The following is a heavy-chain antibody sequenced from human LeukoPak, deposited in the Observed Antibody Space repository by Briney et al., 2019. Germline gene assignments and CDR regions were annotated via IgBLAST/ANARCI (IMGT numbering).Heavy chain of an antibody. D-gene: IGHD2-15*01. CDR1: GGSISSYY. J-gene: IGHJ3*02. CDR3: ARDLVAGPGGPSRLFDI. V-gene: IGHV4-59*01. Sequence: SETLSLTCTVSGGSISSYYWSWIRQPPGKGLERIGYIYYSGSTNYNPSLKSRVTISVDTSKNQFSLKLSSVTAADTAVYYCARDLVAGPGGPSRLFDIWGQGTMVTVSS. CDR2: IYYSGST.